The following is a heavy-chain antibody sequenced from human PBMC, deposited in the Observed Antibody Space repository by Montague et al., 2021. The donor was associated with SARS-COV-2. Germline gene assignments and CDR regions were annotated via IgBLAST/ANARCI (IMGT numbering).Heavy chain of an antibody. D-gene: IGHD3-10*01. CDR1: GDSMTDSY. CDR2: IYFSGST. V-gene: IGHV4-59*01. CDR3: AREGILWFGDLAPYYYGMDV. Sequence: SETLSLTCTVSGDSMTDSYWSWIRQPPGKGLEYIGYIYFSGSTNYNPSLKSRLTISVDTSKNQFSLKLSSVTAADTAVYYCAREGILWFGDLAPYYYGMDVWGQGTTVTVSS. J-gene: IGHJ6*02.